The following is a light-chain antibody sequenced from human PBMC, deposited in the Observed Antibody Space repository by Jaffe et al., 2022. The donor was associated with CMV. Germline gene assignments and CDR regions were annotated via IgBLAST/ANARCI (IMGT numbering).Light chain of an antibody. V-gene: IGKV1-5*03. Sequence: DIQMTQSPSTLSASVGDRVTITCRASQSISTLLAWYHQKPGKAPKLLIYKASTLETGVPSRFSGSGSGTEFTLTISSLQPDDFATYYCQQYSSYWRTFGQGTKVDIK. CDR2: KAS. CDR1: QSISTL. J-gene: IGKJ1*01. CDR3: QQYSSYWRT.